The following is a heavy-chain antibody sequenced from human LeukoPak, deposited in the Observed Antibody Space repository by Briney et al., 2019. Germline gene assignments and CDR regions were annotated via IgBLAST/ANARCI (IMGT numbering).Heavy chain of an antibody. CDR3: ARGTYYYDSSGYYSGGWFDP. J-gene: IGHJ5*02. D-gene: IGHD3-22*01. Sequence: PSETLSLTCAVSGVSISSGGYSWSWIRQPPGKGLEWIGYIYHSGSTYYNPSLKSRVTISVDRSKNQFSLKLSSVTAADTAVYYCARGTYYYDSSGYYSGGWFDPWGQGTLVTVSS. CDR2: IYHSGST. V-gene: IGHV4-30-2*01. CDR1: GVSISSGGYS.